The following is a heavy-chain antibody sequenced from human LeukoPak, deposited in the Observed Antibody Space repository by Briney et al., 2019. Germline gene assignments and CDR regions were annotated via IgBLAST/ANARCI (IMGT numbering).Heavy chain of an antibody. Sequence: VASVKVSCKASGGTFSSYAISRVRQAPGQGLEWMGRIIPILGIANYAQKFQGRVTITADKSTSTAYMELSSLRSEDTAVYYCARAIPGIAVAGTGGIDYWGQGTLVTVSS. CDR3: ARAIPGIAVAGTGGIDY. CDR2: IIPILGIA. D-gene: IGHD6-19*01. CDR1: GGTFSSYA. J-gene: IGHJ4*02. V-gene: IGHV1-69*04.